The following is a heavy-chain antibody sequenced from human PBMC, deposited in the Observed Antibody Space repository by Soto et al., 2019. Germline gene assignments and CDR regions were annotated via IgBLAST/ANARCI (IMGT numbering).Heavy chain of an antibody. Sequence: ASVKVSCKASGYTFTGYYMHWVRQAPGQGLEWMGWINPNSGGTNYAQKFQGWVTMTRDTSISTAYMELSRLRSDDTAVYYCARNGDYYDFWSGYYNYYYYGMDVWGQGTTVTVSS. D-gene: IGHD3-3*01. CDR2: INPNSGGT. V-gene: IGHV1-2*04. J-gene: IGHJ6*02. CDR1: GYTFTGYY. CDR3: ARNGDYYDFWSGYYNYYYYGMDV.